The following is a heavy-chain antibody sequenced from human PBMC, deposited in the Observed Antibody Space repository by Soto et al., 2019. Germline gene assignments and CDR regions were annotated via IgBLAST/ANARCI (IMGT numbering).Heavy chain of an antibody. CDR3: AREVRDTAVADFDY. D-gene: IGHD5-18*01. CDR2: ISSSISTM. J-gene: IGHJ4*02. Sequence: EVQLVESGGGLVQPGGSLRLSCAASGLTFSSYSMNWVRQAPGKGLEWLSYISSSISTMHYADSVKGRFTISRDNAKNSLYLQIKSLRDEDTAVYYCAREVRDTAVADFDYWGQGTLVTVSS. CDR1: GLTFSSYS. V-gene: IGHV3-48*02.